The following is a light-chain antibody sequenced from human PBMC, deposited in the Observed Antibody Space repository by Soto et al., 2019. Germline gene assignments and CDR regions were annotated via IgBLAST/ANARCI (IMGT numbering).Light chain of an antibody. Sequence: DIQMTQSPASLSASVGDRVTITCRASENINFYLHWYQQKPGKAPKLLIYAASTLQSGVPSRFSGSGSGTDFTLTLNSLQPEDFATYYCQQGYSTPWTFGQG. J-gene: IGKJ1*01. CDR2: AAS. V-gene: IGKV1-39*01. CDR1: ENINFY. CDR3: QQGYSTPWT.